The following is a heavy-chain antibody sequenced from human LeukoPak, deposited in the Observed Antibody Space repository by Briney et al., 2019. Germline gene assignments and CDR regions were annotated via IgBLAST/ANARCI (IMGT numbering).Heavy chain of an antibody. CDR3: AREGESYSSSWLIIDY. J-gene: IGHJ4*02. CDR1: GYTFTSYG. CDR2: ISAYNGNT. D-gene: IGHD6-13*01. V-gene: IGHV1-18*01. Sequence: ASVKVSCKASGYTFTSYGISWVRQAPGQGLEWMGWISAYNGNTNYAQKLQGRVTMTTDTSTSTAYMELRSLRSDDTAVYYCAREGESYSSSWLIIDYWGQGTLVTVSS.